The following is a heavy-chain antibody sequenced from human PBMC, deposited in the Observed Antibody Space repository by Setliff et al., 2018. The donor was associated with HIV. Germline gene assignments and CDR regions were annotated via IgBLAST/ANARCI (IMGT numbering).Heavy chain of an antibody. CDR1: GASFSGYY. D-gene: IGHD5-18*01. J-gene: IGHJ4*02. Sequence: PSETLSLTCAVYGASFSGYYWSWVRQPPGKGLEWIGEINHSGSTNYNPSLKSRVTISVDTSKNQFSLRMRSVTAADTAVYYCARVFVDTAVLRVLEYYFDSWGRGTLVTSPQ. V-gene: IGHV4-34*01. CDR3: ARVFVDTAVLRVLEYYFDS. CDR2: INHSGST.